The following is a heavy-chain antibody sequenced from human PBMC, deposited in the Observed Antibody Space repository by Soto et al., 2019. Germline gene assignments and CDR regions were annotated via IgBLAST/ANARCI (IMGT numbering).Heavy chain of an antibody. V-gene: IGHV4-4*07. CDR3: ARATYYYGSGSYSHYYYGMDV. J-gene: IGHJ6*02. CDR1: GGSISSYY. D-gene: IGHD3-10*01. Sequence: QVQLQESGPGLVKPSETLSLTCTVSGGSISSYYWSWIRQPAGKGLEWIGRIYTSGSTNYNPSLKSRVTMSVDTSKNQFSLKLSSVTAADTAVYYCARATYYYGSGSYSHYYYGMDVWGQGTTVTVSS. CDR2: IYTSGST.